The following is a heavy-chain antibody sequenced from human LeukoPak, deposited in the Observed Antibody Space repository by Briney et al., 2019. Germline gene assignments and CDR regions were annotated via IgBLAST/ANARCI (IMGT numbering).Heavy chain of an antibody. CDR3: ARRVSTSNTYNWFDP. Sequence: GGSLRLSCAASGFTFSSYSMNWVRQAPGKGLEWVSYISGSSSTIYYSDSVKGRFTISRDNAKNSLYLHMNSLRDEDTAVYYCARRVSTSNTYNWFDPWGQGTLVTVSS. CDR2: ISGSSSTI. J-gene: IGHJ5*02. D-gene: IGHD2/OR15-2a*01. V-gene: IGHV3-48*02. CDR1: GFTFSSYS.